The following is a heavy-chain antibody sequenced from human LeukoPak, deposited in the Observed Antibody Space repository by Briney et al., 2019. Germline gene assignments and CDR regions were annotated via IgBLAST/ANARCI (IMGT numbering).Heavy chain of an antibody. V-gene: IGHV3-21*01. D-gene: IGHD6-13*01. CDR2: ISSSSSYI. CDR1: GFTFSSYS. J-gene: IGHJ6*03. Sequence: GGSLRLSCAASGFTFSSYSMNWVRQAPGKGLEWVSSISSSSSYIYYADSVKGRFTISRDNAKNSLYLQMNSLRAEDTAVYYCARVGSSSEDYIDVWGKGTTVTVSS. CDR3: ARVGSSSEDYIDV.